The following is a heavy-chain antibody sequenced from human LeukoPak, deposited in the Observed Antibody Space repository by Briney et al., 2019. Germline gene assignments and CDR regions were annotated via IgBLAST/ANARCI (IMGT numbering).Heavy chain of an antibody. J-gene: IGHJ3*02. D-gene: IGHD3-22*01. CDR3: ARDLWSYDSSGSYEDTFDI. Sequence: ASVKVSCKASGYTFISYGSSWVRQAPGQGLEWMGWISAFNGNTNYAQKLQGRVTMTTDTSTSTAYMELRSLRSDDTAVYYCARDLWSYDSSGSYEDTFDIWGQGTMVTVSS. CDR2: ISAFNGNT. V-gene: IGHV1-18*01. CDR1: GYTFISYG.